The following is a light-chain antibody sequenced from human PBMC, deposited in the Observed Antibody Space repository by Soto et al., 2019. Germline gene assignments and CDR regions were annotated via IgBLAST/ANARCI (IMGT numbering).Light chain of an antibody. Sequence: QSVLTQPASVSGSPGQSITISCTGTSSDVGSYNLVSWYQQHPGKAPKLMIYEGSKRPSGVSNRFSGSKSGNTASLTISVLQAEDEADYYCCSYAGSSTSHVVFGGGTKVTV. CDR2: EGS. CDR1: SSDVGSYNL. V-gene: IGLV2-23*01. CDR3: CSYAGSSTSHVV. J-gene: IGLJ2*01.